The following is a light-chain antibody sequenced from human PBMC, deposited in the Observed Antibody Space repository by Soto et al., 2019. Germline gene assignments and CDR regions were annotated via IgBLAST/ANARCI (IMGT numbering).Light chain of an antibody. Sequence: EIVLTQSPATLSLSPGDRATLSFRSSQSVSWYLNLAWYQQKPGQAPRRLIHDSSSRTTGIPARFSGSGCGKDFSLTITTLEPEDFAVYYCQQRTEWPPSITFGQGTRLEIK. J-gene: IGKJ5*01. CDR2: DSS. V-gene: IGKV3-11*01. CDR1: QSVSWY. CDR3: QQRTEWPPSIT.